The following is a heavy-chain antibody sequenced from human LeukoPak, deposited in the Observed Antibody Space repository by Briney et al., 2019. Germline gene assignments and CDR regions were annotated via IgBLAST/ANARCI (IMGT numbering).Heavy chain of an antibody. D-gene: IGHD3-16*01. V-gene: IGHV4-59*01. CDR3: ATSGGFNSPRHY. Sequence: PSETLSLTCSVSGDSISSYFWAWIRQPPGKGLEWIGYVCYNGTINYNPSLRNRVAISIDTSKNQFSLKLNSATAADTAVYYCATSGGFNSPRHYWGQGTLVTVSS. J-gene: IGHJ4*02. CDR2: VCYNGTI. CDR1: GDSISSYF.